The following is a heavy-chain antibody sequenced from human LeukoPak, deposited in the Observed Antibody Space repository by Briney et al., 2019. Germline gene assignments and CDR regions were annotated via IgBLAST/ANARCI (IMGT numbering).Heavy chain of an antibody. CDR2: IYYTGST. CDR1: GGSITSSAYY. CDR3: ARWFGKTLAGVY. D-gene: IGHD3-10*01. Sequence: SETLSLTCTVSGGSITSSAYYWGWIRQPPGRGLEWIGTIYYTGSTYYNPSLKSRVTISVDTSKNQFSLKLSSVTATDTAVYYCARWFGKTLAGVYWGEGTLVTVSS. V-gene: IGHV4-39*01. J-gene: IGHJ4*02.